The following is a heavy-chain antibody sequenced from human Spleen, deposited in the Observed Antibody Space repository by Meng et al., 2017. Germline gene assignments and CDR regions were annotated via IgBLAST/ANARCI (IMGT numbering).Heavy chain of an antibody. Sequence: GSLRLSCTVSGYSITSGYYCGWIRQPPGKGLEWIGDIYHIGTTYYNPSLKSRVTLSVDTSKSQFSLRLSSVTAADTAVYYCARASQEEHLWYSLHPFDIWGQGTMVTVSS. CDR2: IYHIGTT. D-gene: IGHD5-18*01. CDR3: ARASQEEHLWYSLHPFDI. V-gene: IGHV4-38-2*02. CDR1: GYSITSGYY. J-gene: IGHJ3*02.